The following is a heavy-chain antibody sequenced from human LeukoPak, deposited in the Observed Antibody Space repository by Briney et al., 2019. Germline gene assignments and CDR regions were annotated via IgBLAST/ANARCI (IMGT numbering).Heavy chain of an antibody. CDR3: AGVYGSTGYGY. D-gene: IGHD3-22*01. J-gene: IGHJ4*02. CDR1: GFTFSDYW. Sequence: GGSLRLSCAASGFTFSDYWMHWVRQAPGKGLVWVSRITSDGSVTTYADSVKGRFTISRDNAKNTLYLQMNSLRAEDTALYYCAGVYGSTGYGYWGQGTLVTVSS. V-gene: IGHV3-74*01. CDR2: ITSDGSVT.